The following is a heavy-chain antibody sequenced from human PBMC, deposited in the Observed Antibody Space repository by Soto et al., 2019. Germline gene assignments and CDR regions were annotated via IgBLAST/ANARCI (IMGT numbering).Heavy chain of an antibody. J-gene: IGHJ4*02. CDR3: TRADSDVVILPDVRPLFDL. Sequence: QAQLVQSGAEVKKPGASVKVSCKTSGYDFFKYNMHWVRQAPGQGLEWMGVINPNGGYTRHAQKFQGRVIMTRETPSKIVYKELSGLTSGDTAMYYCTRADSDVVILPDVRPLFDLWGQGALVTVSS. CDR2: INPNGGYT. CDR1: GYDFFKYN. D-gene: IGHD2-21*02. V-gene: IGHV1-46*01.